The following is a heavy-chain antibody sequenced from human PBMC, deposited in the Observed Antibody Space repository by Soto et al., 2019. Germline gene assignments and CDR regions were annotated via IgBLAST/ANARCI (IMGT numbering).Heavy chain of an antibody. Sequence: PWGSLRLSCVASGITFGSRAMSWVRQAPGEGLEWVSTITDTVGDTKYADSVRGRFTMSRDNSKKTLYLQMNSLRAEDTAVYYCVKAGGWYYYDSSGPPDAFHIWGQGTMVTVSS. CDR3: VKAGGWYYYDSSGPPDAFHI. CDR2: ITDTVGDT. V-gene: IGHV3-23*01. D-gene: IGHD3-22*01. J-gene: IGHJ3*02. CDR1: GITFGSRA.